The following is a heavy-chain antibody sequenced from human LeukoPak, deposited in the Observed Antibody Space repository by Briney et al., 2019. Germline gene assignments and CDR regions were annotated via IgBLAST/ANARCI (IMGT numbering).Heavy chain of an antibody. V-gene: IGHV1-46*01. J-gene: IGHJ5*02. Sequence: ASVKVSCKASGYTFTSYYMHWVRQAPGQGLEWMGIINPSGGSTSYAQKFQGRVTMTRDTSTNTVYMELSSLRSEDTAVYYCAREGSSGNWFDPWGQGTLVTVSS. CDR2: INPSGGST. D-gene: IGHD3-10*01. CDR3: AREGSSGNWFDP. CDR1: GYTFTSYY.